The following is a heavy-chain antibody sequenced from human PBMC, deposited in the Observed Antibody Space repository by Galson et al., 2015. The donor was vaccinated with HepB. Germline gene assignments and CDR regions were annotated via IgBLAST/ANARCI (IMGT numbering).Heavy chain of an antibody. CDR2: IYWDDDK. CDR3: AHRHRWYSSGWCVFDP. D-gene: IGHD6-19*01. Sequence: PALVKPTQTLTLTCTFSGFSLSTSGVGVGWIRQPPGKALEWLALIYWDDDKRYSPSLKSRLTITKDTSKNQVVLTMTNMDPVDTATYYCAHRHRWYSSGWCVFDPWGQGTLVTVSS. V-gene: IGHV2-5*02. CDR1: GFSLSTSGVG. J-gene: IGHJ5*02.